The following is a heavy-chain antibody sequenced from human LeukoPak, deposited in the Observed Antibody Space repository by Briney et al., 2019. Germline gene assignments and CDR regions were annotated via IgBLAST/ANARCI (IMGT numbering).Heavy chain of an antibody. V-gene: IGHV3-48*01. D-gene: IGHD5-12*01. CDR3: ARGPSGYHNT. J-gene: IGHJ4*02. CDR1: GFTLSSYW. Sequence: GGSLRLSCAASGFTLSSYWMSWVRQAPGKGLEWVSYISSSSSTMLYADSVKGRFTISRDNSKNTLYLQMNSLRAEDTAVYYCARGPSGYHNTGGQGTLVTVSS. CDR2: ISSSSSTM.